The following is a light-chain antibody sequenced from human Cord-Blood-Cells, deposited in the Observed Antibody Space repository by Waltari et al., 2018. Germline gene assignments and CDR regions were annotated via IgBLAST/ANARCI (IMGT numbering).Light chain of an antibody. CDR2: GAS. Sequence: EIVLTQSPGTLSLSPGERATLSCRASQSVSSSYVAWYQQKPGLAPRLLIYGASSRATGIPDRFSGSGSGTDFTLTISRLEPEDFAVYYCQQYGSSPRLTFGGGTKVEIK. CDR1: QSVSSSY. CDR3: QQYGSSPRLT. J-gene: IGKJ4*01. V-gene: IGKV3-20*01.